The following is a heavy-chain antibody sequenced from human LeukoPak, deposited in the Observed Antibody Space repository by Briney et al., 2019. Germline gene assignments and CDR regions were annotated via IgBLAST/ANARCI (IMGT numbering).Heavy chain of an antibody. J-gene: IGHJ4*02. CDR3: VAYYYDSSDYYFDY. CDR1: GYTFTGYY. Sequence: GASVKVSCKASGYTFTGYYMHWVRQAPGQGLEWMGWINPNSGGTNYAQKFQGRVTMTRDTSISTAYMELSRLRSDDTAVYYCVAYYYDSSDYYFDYWGQGTLVTVPS. V-gene: IGHV1-2*02. D-gene: IGHD3-22*01. CDR2: INPNSGGT.